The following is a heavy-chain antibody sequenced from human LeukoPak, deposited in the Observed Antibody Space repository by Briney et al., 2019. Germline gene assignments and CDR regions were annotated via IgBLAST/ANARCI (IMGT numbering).Heavy chain of an antibody. D-gene: IGHD3-22*01. V-gene: IGHV1-69*13. CDR2: IIPIFGTA. CDR1: GGTFSRYG. J-gene: IGHJ5*02. CDR3: ARDPGPTQDYYDSSGYPLINWFDP. Sequence: VASVKVSCKASGGTFSRYGISWVRQAPGQGLEWMGGIIPIFGTANYAQKFQGRVTITADESTSTAYMELSSLRSEDTAVYYCARDPGPTQDYYDSSGYPLINWFDPWGQGTLVTVSS.